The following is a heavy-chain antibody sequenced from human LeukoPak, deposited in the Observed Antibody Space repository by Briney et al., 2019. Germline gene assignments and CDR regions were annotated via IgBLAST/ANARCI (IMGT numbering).Heavy chain of an antibody. CDR2: ISAYNGNT. V-gene: IGHV1-18*01. CDR3: ARLRDYYDSSGYQTPDY. D-gene: IGHD3-22*01. Sequence: ASVTVSCKASGYTFTSYGISWVRQAPGQGLEWMGWISAYNGNTNYAQKLQGRVTMTTDTSTSTAYMELRSLRSDDTAVYYCARLRDYYDSSGYQTPDYWGQGTLVTVSS. J-gene: IGHJ4*02. CDR1: GYTFTSYG.